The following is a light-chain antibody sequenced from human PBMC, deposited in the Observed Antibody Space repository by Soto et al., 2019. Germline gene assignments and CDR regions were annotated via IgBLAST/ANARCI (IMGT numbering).Light chain of an antibody. CDR1: EDITTD. CDR2: AAS. J-gene: IGKJ1*01. V-gene: IGKV1-6*01. Sequence: IVMTQSPSSLSASVGDRVTITCRASEDITTDLAWYQQKVGEAPRFLIYAASTLQSGVPSRFSGSGSGTDFTLTISSLQPEDFATYYCLQDYNYPRTFGQGTKVEV. CDR3: LQDYNYPRT.